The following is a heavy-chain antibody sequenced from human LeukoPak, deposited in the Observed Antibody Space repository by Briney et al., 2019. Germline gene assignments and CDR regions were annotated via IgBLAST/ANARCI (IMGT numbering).Heavy chain of an antibody. J-gene: IGHJ4*02. CDR2: IIPIFGTA. Sequence: SVKVSCKASGGTFSSYAISWVRQAPGQGLEWMGGIIPIFGTANYAQKFQGRVTITADESTSTAYMELSSLRSEDTAVYYCARGFSGWYYFDYWGQGTLVTVSS. CDR1: GGTFSSYA. V-gene: IGHV1-69*13. D-gene: IGHD6-19*01. CDR3: ARGFSGWYYFDY.